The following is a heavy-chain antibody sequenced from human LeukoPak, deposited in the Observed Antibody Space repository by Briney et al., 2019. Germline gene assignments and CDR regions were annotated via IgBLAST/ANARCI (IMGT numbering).Heavy chain of an antibody. V-gene: IGHV4-59*11. J-gene: IGHJ4*02. D-gene: IGHD5-18*01. CDR1: GASISSHY. CDR3: ARAGRVHGTPMDLDY. CDR2: FSYSGST. Sequence: SETLSLTCTVSGASISSHYWSWIRQPPGKGLEWIGDFSYSGSTNYNPSLKSRVTISVDTSKNQFSLKLTSVTAADTAVYYCARAGRVHGTPMDLDYWGQGALVTVSS.